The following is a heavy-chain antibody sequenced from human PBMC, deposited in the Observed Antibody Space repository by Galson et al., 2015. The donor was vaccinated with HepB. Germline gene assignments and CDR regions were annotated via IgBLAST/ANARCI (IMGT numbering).Heavy chain of an antibody. D-gene: IGHD1-26*01. CDR2: IYSGGST. CDR3: ARGGSLWDGMFDP. Sequence: SLRLSCAASGFTVSSNYMSWVRQAPGKGLEWVSVIYSGGSTNYADSVKGRFTISRDNSKNTLYLQMNSLRAEDTAVYYCARGGSLWDGMFDPWGQGTLVTVSS. J-gene: IGHJ5*02. CDR1: GFTVSSNY. V-gene: IGHV3-53*01.